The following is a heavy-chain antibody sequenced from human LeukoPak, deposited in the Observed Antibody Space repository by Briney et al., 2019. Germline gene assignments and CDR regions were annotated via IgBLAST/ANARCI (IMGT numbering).Heavy chain of an antibody. D-gene: IGHD3-22*01. CDR2: ITSESSTI. CDR3: ARVLSGSWDWFDP. CDR1: GFVFSGYS. V-gene: IGHV3-48*04. J-gene: IGHJ5*02. Sequence: GGSLRLSCAASGFVFSGYSLNWVRQAPGKGLEWVSYITSESSTIYYADSVKGRFTISRDNTKNSLYLQMNSLRAEDTAVYYCARVLSGSWDWFDPWGQGTLVTVSS.